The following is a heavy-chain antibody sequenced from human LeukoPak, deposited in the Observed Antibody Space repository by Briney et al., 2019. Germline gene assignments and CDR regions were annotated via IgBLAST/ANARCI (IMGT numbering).Heavy chain of an antibody. D-gene: IGHD7-27*01. Sequence: ECGPALAKPTQTLTLTCTFSRFSLRTSGRCVSWIRQLPGKALEWLALIDWDDEKYYSTSLKTRLTISKDTSRNQVVVTMTNMDPVDRATYYCARINTGPLGAFDIWGQGTMVTVSS. CDR3: ARINTGPLGAFDI. CDR1: RFSLRTSGRC. CDR2: IDWDDEK. J-gene: IGHJ3*02. V-gene: IGHV2-70*01.